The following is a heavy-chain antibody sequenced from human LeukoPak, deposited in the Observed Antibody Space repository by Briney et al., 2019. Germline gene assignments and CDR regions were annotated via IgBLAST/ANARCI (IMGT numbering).Heavy chain of an antibody. CDR2: ISGSGGST. V-gene: IGHV3-23*01. CDR3: AKLDGGVRGSWPDYYYYYYMDV. D-gene: IGHD3-16*01. J-gene: IGHJ6*03. Sequence: GGSLRLSCAASGFTFSSYEMNWVRQAPGKGLEWVSAISGSGGSTYYADSVKGRFTISRDNSKNTLYLQMNSLRAEDTAVYYCAKLDGGVRGSWPDYYYYYYMDVWGKGTTVTISS. CDR1: GFTFSSYE.